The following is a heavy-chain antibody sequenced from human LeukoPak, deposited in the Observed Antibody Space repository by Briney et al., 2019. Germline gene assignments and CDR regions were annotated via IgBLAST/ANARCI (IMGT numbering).Heavy chain of an antibody. CDR2: ISSSSSYI. CDR3: ARGVEMATIHFDY. Sequence: PGGSLRLSCAASGFTFSSYSMNWVRQAPGKGLEWVSSISSSSSYIYYADSVKGRFTISRDNAKNSLYLQMNSLRAEDTAVYYCARGVEMATIHFDYWGQGTLVTVSS. V-gene: IGHV3-21*01. D-gene: IGHD5-24*01. J-gene: IGHJ4*02. CDR1: GFTFSSYS.